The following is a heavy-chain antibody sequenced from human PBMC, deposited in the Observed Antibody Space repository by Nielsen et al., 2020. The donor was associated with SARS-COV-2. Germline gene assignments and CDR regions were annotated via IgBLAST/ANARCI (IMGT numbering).Heavy chain of an antibody. CDR1: GFTFDDYA. J-gene: IGHJ4*02. CDR2: IWYDGSNK. D-gene: IGHD6-19*01. CDR3: ARDGSGWYIGY. Sequence: GGSLRLSCAASGFTFDDYAMHWVRQAPGKGLEWVAVIWYDGSNKYYADSVKGRFTISRDNAKNPLYLQMDSLKAEDTAVYYCARDGSGWYIGYWGQGTLVTVSS. V-gene: IGHV3-33*08.